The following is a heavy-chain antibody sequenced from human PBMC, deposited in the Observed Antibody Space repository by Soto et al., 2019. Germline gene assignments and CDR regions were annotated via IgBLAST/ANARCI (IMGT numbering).Heavy chain of an antibody. Sequence: QVQLMESGVGLVKPGGSLRLSCAASGCTLSDYYMSWIRQATGKGLEWVSYISSSSSYTNYADSVKSRFTISRDNAKNSLYLQMNSRRAEETAVYYCARGGVGATLLDYWGQGTLVTVSS. V-gene: IGHV3-11*06. D-gene: IGHD1-26*01. CDR1: GCTLSDYY. CDR2: ISSSSSYT. CDR3: ARGGVGATLLDY. J-gene: IGHJ4*02.